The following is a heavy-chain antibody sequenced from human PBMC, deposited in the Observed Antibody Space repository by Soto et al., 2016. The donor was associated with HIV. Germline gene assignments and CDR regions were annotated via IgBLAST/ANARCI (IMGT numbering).Heavy chain of an antibody. D-gene: IGHD5-12*01. CDR2: INPNSGGT. CDR1: GYTFGGYY. J-gene: IGHJ3*02. Sequence: QVQLVQSGSEVKKPGASVKVSCKASGYTFGGYYMHWVRQAPGQGLEWMGWINPNSGGTNYAQKFQGRVTMTRDTSISTAYMELSRLRSDDTAVYYCARGAVVEMATILDAFDIWGQGTMVTVSS. V-gene: IGHV1-2*02. CDR3: ARGAVVEMATILDAFDI.